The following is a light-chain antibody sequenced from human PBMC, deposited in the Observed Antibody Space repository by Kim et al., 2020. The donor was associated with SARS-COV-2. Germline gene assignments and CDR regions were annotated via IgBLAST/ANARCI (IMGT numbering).Light chain of an antibody. V-gene: IGKV3-20*01. CDR1: ESRSDSV. CDR3: YQDLISPLT. J-gene: IGKJ1*01. Sequence: PGESATPARTSSESRSDSVFDAYHQEPAQRPRLLVDGATARGTGITDRCSGSGSGTDFTLTSIRLEADDVVVYHCYQDLISPLTFGQGTKVDIK. CDR2: GAT.